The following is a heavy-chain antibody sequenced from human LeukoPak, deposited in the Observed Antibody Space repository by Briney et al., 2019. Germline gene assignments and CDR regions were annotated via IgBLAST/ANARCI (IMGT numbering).Heavy chain of an antibody. Sequence: ASVKVSCKASRYTFTSYYMHWVRQAPVQGLEWMGIINPSGGSTSYAQKFQGRVTMTRDMSTSTDYMELSSLRSEDTAVYYCARDNSVEDTAWWFDPWGQGTLVTVSS. J-gene: IGHJ5*02. CDR1: RYTFTSYY. V-gene: IGHV1-46*01. D-gene: IGHD4-23*01. CDR3: ARDNSVEDTAWWFDP. CDR2: INPSGGST.